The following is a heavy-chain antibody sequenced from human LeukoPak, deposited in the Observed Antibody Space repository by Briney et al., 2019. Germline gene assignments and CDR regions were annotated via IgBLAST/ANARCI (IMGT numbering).Heavy chain of an antibody. CDR1: GFTVSSNH. D-gene: IGHD1-26*01. CDR3: ARSRIVGVSGYFDY. J-gene: IGHJ4*02. CDR2: IYGGGTT. Sequence: RGSLRLSCAASGFTVSSNHMSWVRQAPGKGLEWVSVIYGGGTTYYVDSVRGRFTISRDNSKNTLYLQMNSLRAEDTAVYYCARSRIVGVSGYFDYWGQGTLVTVSS. V-gene: IGHV3-53*01.